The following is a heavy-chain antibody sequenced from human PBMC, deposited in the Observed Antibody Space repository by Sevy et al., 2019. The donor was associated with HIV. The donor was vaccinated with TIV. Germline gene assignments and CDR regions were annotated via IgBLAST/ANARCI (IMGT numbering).Heavy chain of an antibody. CDR1: GGSFSGYY. Sequence: SETLSLTCAVYGGSFSGYYWSWIRQPPGKGLEWIGEINHSGSTNYNPSLKSRVTISVDTSKNQFSLKLGSVTAADTAVYYCARGLGVKSDYYYYGMDVWGQGTTVTVSS. CDR2: INHSGST. V-gene: IGHV4-34*01. CDR3: ARGLGVKSDYYYYGMDV. D-gene: IGHD1-26*01. J-gene: IGHJ6*02.